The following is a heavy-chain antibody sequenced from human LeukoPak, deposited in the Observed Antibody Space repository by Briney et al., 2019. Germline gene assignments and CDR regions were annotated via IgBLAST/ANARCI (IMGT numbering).Heavy chain of an antibody. Sequence: GGSLRLSCAASGFTFSSYGMHWVRQAPGKGLEWGAVIWYDGSNKYYADSVKGRFTISRDNSKNRLYLQMNSLRAEDTAVHYCARDQGGSGSDWFDPWGQGTLVTVSS. CDR3: ARDQGGSGSDWFDP. D-gene: IGHD3-10*01. V-gene: IGHV3-33*01. CDR2: IWYDGSNK. J-gene: IGHJ5*02. CDR1: GFTFSSYG.